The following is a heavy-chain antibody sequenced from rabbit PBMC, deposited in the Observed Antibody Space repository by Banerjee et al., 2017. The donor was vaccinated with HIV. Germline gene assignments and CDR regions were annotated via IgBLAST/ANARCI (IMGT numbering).Heavy chain of an antibody. V-gene: IGHV1S40*01. D-gene: IGHD3-1*01. CDR2: IVTGDGST. CDR1: GFSFSSSYY. J-gene: IGHJ4*01. Sequence: QSLEESGGGLVTPGASLTLTCTASGFSFSSSYYMCWVRQAPGKGLEWIGCIVTGDGSTYYASWAKGRFTISKTSSTTVTLQMTSLTAADTATYFCARGGYLWGPGTLVTVS. CDR3: ARGGYL.